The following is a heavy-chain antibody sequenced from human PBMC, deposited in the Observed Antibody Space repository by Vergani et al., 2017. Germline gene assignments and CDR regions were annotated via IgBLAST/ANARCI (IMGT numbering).Heavy chain of an antibody. J-gene: IGHJ5*02. V-gene: IGHV4-61*05. D-gene: IGHD3-22*01. CDR3: ARCFRDEGMIYGGTVENWFDP. CDR1: GRSITSSSYY. CDR2: LSTTGGA. Sequence: QLHLQESGPGLVKPSETLSLTCTVSGRSITSSSYYWGWIRQPPGKGLDWIGSLSTTGGATHASHNPSLKTRVTISVDTSKNQFSLTLTSVTASDTAVYYCARCFRDEGMIYGGTVENWFDPWGQGTLVTVSS.